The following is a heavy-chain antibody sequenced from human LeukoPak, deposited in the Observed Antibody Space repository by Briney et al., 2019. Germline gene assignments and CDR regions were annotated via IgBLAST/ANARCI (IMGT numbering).Heavy chain of an antibody. D-gene: IGHD3-10*01. CDR1: GSFFSTYG. CDR3: AKEGGISVVRGVSYYFDN. V-gene: IGHV3-23*01. Sequence: GGSLRLSCATSGSFFSTYGIHWVRQAPGMGLEWVSAISGSGGTTYYADSVKGRFTISRDNSKNTLYLQMNSLRAGDTAVYYCAKEGGISVVRGVSYYFDNWGQGTLVTVSS. CDR2: ISGSGGTT. J-gene: IGHJ4*02.